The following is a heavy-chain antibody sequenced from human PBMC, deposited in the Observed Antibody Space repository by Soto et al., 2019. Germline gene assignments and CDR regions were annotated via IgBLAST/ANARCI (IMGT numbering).Heavy chain of an antibody. Sequence: QVQLQESGPGLVKPSETLSLTCTVSGGSISSYYWSWIRQPPGKGLEWIGYIYYSGSTNYHPSLKRRFSISVDTSKYQFSPQLSCVTAADTAVYYCARPHGGSSGWDNWFDPWGQGTLVTVSS. CDR3: ARPHGGSSGWDNWFDP. D-gene: IGHD6-25*01. J-gene: IGHJ5*02. V-gene: IGHV4-59*01. CDR2: IYYSGST. CDR1: GGSISSYY.